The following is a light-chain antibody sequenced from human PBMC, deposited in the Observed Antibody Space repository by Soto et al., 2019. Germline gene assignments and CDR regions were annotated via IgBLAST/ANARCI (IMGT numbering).Light chain of an antibody. CDR3: QQYDSLPFT. CDR2: DAS. CDR1: QDISNF. Sequence: DIQMTQSPSSLSASVGDRVAITFRASQDISNFLNWYQQTPGKAPKLLTYDASDLETGVPSRFSGSGSGTDFTFTISNVQPEDTATYYCQQYDSLPFTFGPGTKVDI. V-gene: IGKV1-33*01. J-gene: IGKJ3*01.